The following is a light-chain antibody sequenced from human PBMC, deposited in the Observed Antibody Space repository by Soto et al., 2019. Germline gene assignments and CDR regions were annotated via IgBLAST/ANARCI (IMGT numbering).Light chain of an antibody. V-gene: IGKV3-20*01. CDR2: GTS. J-gene: IGKJ4*01. CDR1: QTVGGNY. Sequence: EIVLTQSPGTLSLSPGEGATLSCRASQTVGGNYLAWYQQKPGQAHRLLIYGTSNRATGIPDRFSGSGSGTDFSLSISRLEPEDFAVFYCQQYSTSPPTFGGGTKVEIK. CDR3: QQYSTSPPT.